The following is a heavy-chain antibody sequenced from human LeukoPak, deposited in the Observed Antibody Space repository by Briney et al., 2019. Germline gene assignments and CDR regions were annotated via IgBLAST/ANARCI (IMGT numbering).Heavy chain of an antibody. V-gene: IGHV3-7*03. CDR1: GFSFSNYY. CDR3: ARDGEMATIWAFDY. D-gene: IGHD5-24*01. J-gene: IGHJ4*02. Sequence: GGSLRLSCKASGFSFSNYYMNWVRQAPGKGLEWVASIREDGSEQYYVDSVKGRFTISRDNAKHSLFLQMNSLRAEDTAVYYCARDGEMATIWAFDYWGQGALVTVSS. CDR2: IREDGSEQ.